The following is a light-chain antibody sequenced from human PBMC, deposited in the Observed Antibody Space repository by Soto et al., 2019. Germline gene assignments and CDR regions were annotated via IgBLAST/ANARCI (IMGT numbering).Light chain of an antibody. J-gene: IGKJ2*01. Sequence: DIPMTQSPSSLSASVGDRVTITCRASQTIRTSLNWYQQRPGKAPQLLIYAASSLQSGVSSRFSGSGSGTNFTLTVSSLQPEDFAIYYCQQSSFTGYTFGQGTKLDMK. CDR1: QTIRTS. CDR3: QQSSFTGYT. V-gene: IGKV1-39*01. CDR2: AAS.